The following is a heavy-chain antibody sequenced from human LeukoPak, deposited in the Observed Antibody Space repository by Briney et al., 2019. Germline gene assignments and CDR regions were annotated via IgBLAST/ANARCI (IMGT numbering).Heavy chain of an antibody. CDR1: GFTFSSYS. V-gene: IGHV3-21*01. CDR2: ISSSSSYI. CDR3: ARGFGEGSGSYPMAV. D-gene: IGHD3-10*01. J-gene: IGHJ6*03. Sequence: GGSLRLSCAASGFTFSSYSMNWVRQAPGKGLEWVSSISSSSSYIYYADSVKGRFTISRDNAKNSLYLQMNSLRAEDTAVYYCARGFGEGSGSYPMAVWGKGTTVTVSS.